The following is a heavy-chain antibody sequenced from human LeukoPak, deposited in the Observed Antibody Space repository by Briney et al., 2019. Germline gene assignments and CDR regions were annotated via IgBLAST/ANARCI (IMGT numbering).Heavy chain of an antibody. J-gene: IGHJ4*02. CDR1: GFTLSNYW. V-gene: IGHV3-74*01. CDR2: TNPGGSNT. Sequence: GGALRLSCAASGFTLSNYWMHLVRQVPGKGLAWVSRTNPGGSNTAYADSVKGRFTISIDNARNTLYLQMDSLRAEDTAVYYCARSNQADDYWGQGTLVTVSS. D-gene: IGHD1-14*01. CDR3: ARSNQADDY.